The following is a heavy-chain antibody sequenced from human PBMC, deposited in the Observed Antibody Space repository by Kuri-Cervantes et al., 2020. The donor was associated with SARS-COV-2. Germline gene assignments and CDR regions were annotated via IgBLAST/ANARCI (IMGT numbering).Heavy chain of an antibody. CDR1: GFTFSSYA. V-gene: IGHV3-30*01. Sequence: GESLKISCAASGFTFSSYAMHWVRQAPGKGLEWVAVISYDGSNKYYADSVKGRFTISRDNSKNTLYLQMNCLRAEDTAVYYCATDPIDVVVVAATPNYYYGMDVWGQGTTVTVSS. J-gene: IGHJ6*02. D-gene: IGHD2-15*01. CDR3: ATDPIDVVVVAATPNYYYGMDV. CDR2: ISYDGSNK.